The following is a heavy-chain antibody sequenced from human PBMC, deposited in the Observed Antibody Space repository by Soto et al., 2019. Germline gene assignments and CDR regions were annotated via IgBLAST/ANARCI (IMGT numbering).Heavy chain of an antibody. J-gene: IGHJ4*02. CDR2: IYSGGST. Sequence: GGSLRLSCAASGFTVSSNYMGWVRQAPGKGLEWVSVIYSGGSTYYADSVKGRFTISRDNSKNTLYLQMNSLRAEDTAVYYCARLTPYYYDSSGYHWLDYWGQGTLVTVSS. CDR1: GFTVSSNY. CDR3: ARLTPYYYDSSGYHWLDY. D-gene: IGHD3-22*01. V-gene: IGHV3-53*01.